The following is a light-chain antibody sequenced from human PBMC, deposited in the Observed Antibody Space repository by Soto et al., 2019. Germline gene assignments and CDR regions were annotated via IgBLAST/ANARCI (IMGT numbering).Light chain of an antibody. V-gene: IGLV2-11*01. Sequence: SVLPQPRSVSGSPGQSVTISCTGTSSDVGGYNYVSWYQQHPGKAPKLMIYDVSKRPSGVPDRFSGSKSGNTASLTISGLQAEDEADYYCCSYAGSYTLYVFGTGTKVTV. CDR1: SSDVGGYNY. CDR2: DVS. CDR3: CSYAGSYTLYV. J-gene: IGLJ1*01.